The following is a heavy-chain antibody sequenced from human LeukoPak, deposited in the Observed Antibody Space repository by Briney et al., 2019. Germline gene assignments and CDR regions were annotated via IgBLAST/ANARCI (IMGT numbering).Heavy chain of an antibody. CDR3: ARDESSGWSLYYYYGMDV. J-gene: IGHJ6*02. Sequence: ASVKVSCKASGYTFTSYGISWVRQAPGQGLEWMGWISAYNGNTNYAQKLQGRVTMTTDTSTSTVYMELSSLRSEDTAVYYCARDESSGWSLYYYYGMDVWGQGTTVTVSS. D-gene: IGHD6-19*01. V-gene: IGHV1-18*01. CDR1: GYTFTSYG. CDR2: ISAYNGNT.